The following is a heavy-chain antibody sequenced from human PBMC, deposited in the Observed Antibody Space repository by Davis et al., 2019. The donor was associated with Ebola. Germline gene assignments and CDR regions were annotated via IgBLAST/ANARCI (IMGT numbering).Heavy chain of an antibody. V-gene: IGHV3-11*06. CDR1: GFIYSDYY. CDR2: ISSISSYT. Sequence: GGSLRLSCAASGFIYSDYYMSWIRQAPGKGLEWVSYISSISSYTNNADSVKGRFTISRDNAKNSLYLQMSSLRAEDTAVYYCARGLQTRWRVGWGMDVWGQGTTVTVSS. J-gene: IGHJ6*02. D-gene: IGHD3-16*01. CDR3: ARGLQTRWRVGWGMDV.